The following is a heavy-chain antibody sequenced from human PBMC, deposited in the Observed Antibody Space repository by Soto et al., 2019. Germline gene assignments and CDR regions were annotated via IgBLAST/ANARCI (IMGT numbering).Heavy chain of an antibody. CDR1: GGTFSSYT. V-gene: IGHV1-69*02. D-gene: IGHD2-15*01. Sequence: ASVKVSCKASGGTFSSYTISWVRQAPGQGLEWMGRIIPILGIANYAQKFQGRVTITADKSTSTAYMELSSLRSEDTAVYYCATQGGDCSGGSCNWFDPWGQGTLVTVSS. J-gene: IGHJ5*02. CDR2: IIPILGIA. CDR3: ATQGGDCSGGSCNWFDP.